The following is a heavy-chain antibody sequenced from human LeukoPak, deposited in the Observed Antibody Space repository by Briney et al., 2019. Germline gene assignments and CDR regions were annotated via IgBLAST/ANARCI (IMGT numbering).Heavy chain of an antibody. V-gene: IGHV3-7*03. CDR2: IKYDGDEE. CDR1: GFTFSDYW. Sequence: GGSLRLSCAASGFTFSDYWMSWMRQAPGKGLEWVANIKYDGDEEYYVDSVKGRFTISRDNAKNSLYLQMNSLRAEDTALYYCAKDLYYDSSGYYKGPFDAFDIWGQGTMVTVSS. CDR3: AKDLYYDSSGYYKGPFDAFDI. D-gene: IGHD3-22*01. J-gene: IGHJ3*02.